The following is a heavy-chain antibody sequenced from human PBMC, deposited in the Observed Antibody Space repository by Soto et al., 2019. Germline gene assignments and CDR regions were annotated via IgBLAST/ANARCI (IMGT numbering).Heavy chain of an antibody. V-gene: IGHV3-11*01. CDR2: ISSSGSTI. CDR3: ARAQPLDIVLVPANTQEYFDY. D-gene: IGHD2-2*01. CDR1: GFTFSDYY. Sequence: TGGSLRLSCAASGFTFSDYYMSWIRQAPGKGLEWVSYISSSGSTIYYADSVKGRFTISRDNAKNSLYLQMNSLRAEDTAVYYCARAQPLDIVLVPANTQEYFDYWGQGTLVTVSS. J-gene: IGHJ4*02.